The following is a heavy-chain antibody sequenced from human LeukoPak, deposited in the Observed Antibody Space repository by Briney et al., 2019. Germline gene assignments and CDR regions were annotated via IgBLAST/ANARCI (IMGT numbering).Heavy chain of an antibody. Sequence: SETLSLTCNVSGGSIISGRYYWVWIRQPPGKGLEWFGSVYYGGSAYYNPSLKSRVTISVDTSKNHFSLKLNSVTAADTSVYYCVRSNSGSSRFWYFGLWGRGALVPVSS. V-gene: IGHV4-39*02. CDR2: VYYGGSA. D-gene: IGHD1-26*01. CDR3: VRSNSGSSRFWYFGL. CDR1: GGSIISGRYY. J-gene: IGHJ2*01.